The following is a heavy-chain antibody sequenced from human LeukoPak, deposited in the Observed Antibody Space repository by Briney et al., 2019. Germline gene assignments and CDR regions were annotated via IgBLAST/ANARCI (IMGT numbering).Heavy chain of an antibody. D-gene: IGHD5-18*01. CDR3: ARSTGYNNGNADDH. CDR1: RGSISSSNYY. Sequence: SETLSLTCSVSRGSISSSNYYWGWIRQPPGKGLEWIGNIYYSGTTYYNPSLPSLKSRVTILIDTSKNQFSLRLRSVTAADTAIYYCARSTGYNNGNADDHWGQGTLVTISA. J-gene: IGHJ5*02. CDR2: IYYSGTT. V-gene: IGHV4-39*07.